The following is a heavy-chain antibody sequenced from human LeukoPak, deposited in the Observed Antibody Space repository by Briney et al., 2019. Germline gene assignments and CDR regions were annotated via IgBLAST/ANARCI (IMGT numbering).Heavy chain of an antibody. J-gene: IGHJ1*01. CDR1: GFTFSSYA. CDR3: AKDKGIVVVVAAELYFQH. D-gene: IGHD2-15*01. V-gene: IGHV3-23*01. CDR2: IRGSGGST. Sequence: GGSLGLSCAASGFTFSSYAMSWVRQTPGKGLEWVAAIRGSGGSTYYADSVKGRFTISRDNSKNTLYLQMNSLRAEDTAVYYCAKDKGIVVVVAAELYFQHWGQGTLVTVSS.